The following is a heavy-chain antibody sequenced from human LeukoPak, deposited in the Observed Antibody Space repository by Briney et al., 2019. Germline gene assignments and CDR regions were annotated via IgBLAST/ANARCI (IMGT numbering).Heavy chain of an antibody. J-gene: IGHJ4*02. CDR3: ARTQSSRRQSIFDF. Sequence: GESLKISCKGSGYTFTNYWIGWVRQMPGKGLEWMGIIYPGDSDTRYSPSFQGQVTTSADKSISTAYLQWSSLKASDTAMYYCARTQSSRRQSIFDFWGQGTLVTVSS. D-gene: IGHD3-3*02. CDR1: GYTFTNYW. V-gene: IGHV5-51*01. CDR2: IYPGDSDT.